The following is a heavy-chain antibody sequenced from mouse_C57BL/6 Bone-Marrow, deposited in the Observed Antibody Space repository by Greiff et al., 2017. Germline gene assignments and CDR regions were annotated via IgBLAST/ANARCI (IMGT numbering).Heavy chain of an antibody. J-gene: IGHJ1*03. V-gene: IGHV1-18*01. CDR1: GYTFTDYN. Sequence: EVKLQESGPELVKPGASVKIPCKASGYTFTDYNMDWVKQSHGKSLEWIGDINPNNGGHIYKQKFKGKATLTVDKSCSTAYMELRSLTSEDTAVYYCARKDRGRFYWYFDVWGTGTTVTVSA. D-gene: IGHD1-1*01. CDR2: INPNNGGH. CDR3: ARKDRGRFYWYFDV.